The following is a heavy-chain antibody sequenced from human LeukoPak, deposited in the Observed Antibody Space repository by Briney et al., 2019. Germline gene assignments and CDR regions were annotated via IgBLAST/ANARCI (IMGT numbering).Heavy chain of an antibody. D-gene: IGHD4-17*01. CDR2: IYYSGST. J-gene: IGHJ5*02. V-gene: IGHV4-31*03. CDR3: ARDRGMRNYGDFNWFDP. CDR1: GGSISSGGYY. Sequence: PSETLSLTCTVSGGSISSGGYYWSWIRQHPGKGLEWIGYIYYSGSTYYNPSLKSRVTISVDTSKNQFSLKLSSVTAADTAVYYCARDRGMRNYGDFNWFDPWGQGTLVTVSS.